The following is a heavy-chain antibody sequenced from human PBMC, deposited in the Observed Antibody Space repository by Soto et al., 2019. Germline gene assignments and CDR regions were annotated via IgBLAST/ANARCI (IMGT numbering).Heavy chain of an antibody. CDR1: GYSFRDYW. V-gene: IGHV5-51*01. J-gene: IGHJ4*02. Sequence: PGESLKISCKASGYSFRDYWIGWVRQMPGKGLEWMGIIYPGDSDTRYSPSFQGQVTISADKSISTAYLQWSSLAASDTAKYYCARGIQVSGFYFEYWGQGTLVTVSS. CDR2: IYPGDSDT. D-gene: IGHD6-19*01. CDR3: ARGIQVSGFYFEY.